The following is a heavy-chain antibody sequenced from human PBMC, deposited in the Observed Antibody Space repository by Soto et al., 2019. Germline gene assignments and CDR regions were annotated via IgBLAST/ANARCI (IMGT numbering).Heavy chain of an antibody. CDR2: INPSGGST. Sequence: GASVKVSCKASGYTFTSYYMHWVRQAPGQGLEWMGIINPSGGSTSYAQKFQGRVTMTRDTSTSTVYMELSSLRSEDTAVYYCAREEYYYDSSGYSYYYGMDVWGQGTTVTVSS. CDR1: GYTFTSYY. J-gene: IGHJ6*02. CDR3: AREEYYYDSSGYSYYYGMDV. D-gene: IGHD3-22*01. V-gene: IGHV1-46*01.